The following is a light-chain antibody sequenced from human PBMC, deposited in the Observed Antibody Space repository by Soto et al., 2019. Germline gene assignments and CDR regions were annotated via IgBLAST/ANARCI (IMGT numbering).Light chain of an antibody. V-gene: IGKV3-11*01. CDR1: QSVTNY. CDR2: DAS. J-gene: IGKJ5*01. Sequence: SVVRRGRHTLTLYTGEQATLSCMAIQSVTNYLNGYQPKPGQGPRLLIFDASNRATGTPPRFSGSGSGIDFTLTISSLEPEDLAVYYCQQDRNWRGLITFGQGTRVEIK. CDR3: QQDRNWRGLIT.